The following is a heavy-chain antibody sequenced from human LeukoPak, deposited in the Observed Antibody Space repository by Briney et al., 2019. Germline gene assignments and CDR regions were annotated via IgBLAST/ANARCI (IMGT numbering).Heavy chain of an antibody. V-gene: IGHV3-23*01. CDR3: AKDLFLVATINLDS. CDR2: ISGSGGST. CDR1: GFTFSSYA. J-gene: IGHJ4*02. Sequence: PGGSLRLSCAASGFTFSSYAMSWVRQAPGKGLEWVSAISGSGGSTYYADSVKGRFTISRDNSKNTLYLQMNSRRAEDTAVYYCAKDLFLVATINLDSGGQGTLSPFPQ. D-gene: IGHD5-12*01.